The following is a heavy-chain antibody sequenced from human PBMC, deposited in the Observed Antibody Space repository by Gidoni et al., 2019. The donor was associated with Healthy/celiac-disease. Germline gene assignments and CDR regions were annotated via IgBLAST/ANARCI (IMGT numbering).Heavy chain of an antibody. CDR1: GGSISSYY. CDR3: AGWGKGDYP. Sequence: QVQLQESGPGLVKPSETLSLTCTVSGGSISSYYWSWIRQPPGKGLEWIGYIYYSGSTNYNPSLKSRVTISVDTSKNQFSLKLSSVTAADTAVYYCAGWGKGDYPWGQGTLVTVSS. J-gene: IGHJ5*02. V-gene: IGHV4-59*01. CDR2: IYYSGST. D-gene: IGHD2-21*02.